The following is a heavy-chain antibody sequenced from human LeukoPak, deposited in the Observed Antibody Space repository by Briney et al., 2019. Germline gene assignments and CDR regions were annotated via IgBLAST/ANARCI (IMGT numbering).Heavy chain of an antibody. V-gene: IGHV3-49*04. CDR3: SRNGLVDFDY. CDR2: IRRRAYGGAA. Sequence: GGSLRLSCTPSGFAFYDVAMSWVRQPAGEGLEWVGFIRRRAYGGAAEYAASVKGRFIITRDDSKGIAYLQMNSLKTEDTAVYYCSRNGLVDFDYWGQGSRVIVSP. J-gene: IGHJ4*02. CDR1: GFAFYDVA.